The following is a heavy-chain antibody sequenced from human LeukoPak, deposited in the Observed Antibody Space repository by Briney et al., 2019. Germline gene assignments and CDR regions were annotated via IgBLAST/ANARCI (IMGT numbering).Heavy chain of an antibody. CDR2: ISSSSYI. CDR3: ANQGSSSTDYYYYYGMDV. D-gene: IGHD6-13*01. Sequence: NPGGSLRLSCAASGFTFSSYSMNWVRQAPGKGLEWVSSISSSSYIYYADSVKGRFTISRDNAKNSLYLQMNSLRAEDTAVYYCANQGSSSTDYYYYYGMDVWGKGTTVTVSS. V-gene: IGHV3-21*01. J-gene: IGHJ6*04. CDR1: GFTFSSYS.